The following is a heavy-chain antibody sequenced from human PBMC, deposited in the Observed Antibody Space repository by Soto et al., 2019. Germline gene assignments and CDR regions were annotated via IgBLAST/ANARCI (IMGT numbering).Heavy chain of an antibody. D-gene: IGHD4-17*01. V-gene: IGHV3-23*01. CDR3: AKDQGGDDYGDYGTGDYFDY. Sequence: EVQLLESGGGLVQPGGSLRLSCAASGFTFSSYAMSWVRQAPGKGLEWVSAISGSGGSTYYADSVKGRFTISRDNSKNTLSLQMNSLRAEDTAVYYCAKDQGGDDYGDYGTGDYFDYWGQGTLVTVSS. CDR2: ISGSGGST. J-gene: IGHJ4*02. CDR1: GFTFSSYA.